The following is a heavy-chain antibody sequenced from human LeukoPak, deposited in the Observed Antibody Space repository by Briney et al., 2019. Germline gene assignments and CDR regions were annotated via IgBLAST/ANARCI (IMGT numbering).Heavy chain of an antibody. CDR3: ARDPYGDTAFDY. J-gene: IGHJ4*02. V-gene: IGHV4-59*01. CDR1: GASISSYY. CDR2: IYYSGST. D-gene: IGHD4-17*01. Sequence: SETLSLTCSVSGASISSYYWSWIRQPPGKGLEWIGYIYYSGSTNYNPSLNSRVTISVDTSKNQFSLKLSSVTAADTAVYYCARDPYGDTAFDYWGQGTLVTVSS.